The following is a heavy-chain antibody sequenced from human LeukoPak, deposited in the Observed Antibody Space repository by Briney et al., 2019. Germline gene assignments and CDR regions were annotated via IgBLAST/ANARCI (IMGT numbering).Heavy chain of an antibody. Sequence: SETLSLTCAVYGGSFSGYYWSWIRQPPGKGLEWIGEINHSGSTNYNPSLKSRVTISVDTSKNQFSLKLSSVTAADTAVYYCARIGCRGGSCYLNYYYGMDVWGKGTTVTVSS. CDR2: INHSGST. D-gene: IGHD2-15*01. V-gene: IGHV4-34*01. CDR1: GGSFSGYY. J-gene: IGHJ6*04. CDR3: ARIGCRGGSCYLNYYYGMDV.